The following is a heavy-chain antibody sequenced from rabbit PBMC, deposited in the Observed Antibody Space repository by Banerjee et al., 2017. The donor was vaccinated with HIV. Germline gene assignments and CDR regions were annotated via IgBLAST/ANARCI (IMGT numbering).Heavy chain of an antibody. V-gene: IGHV1S45*01. CDR1: GFTLSNNYV. CDR3: VRETEAYAGAAGYTYYFDL. J-gene: IGHJ4*01. D-gene: IGHD6-1*01. CDR2: IGTSSGNT. Sequence: QEQLVESGGGLVKPEGSLTLTCTASGFTLSNNYVMCWVRQAPGKGLEWIGCIGTSSGNTYYASWSKGRFTITKTSSTTVTLQMTSLAAADTATYFCVRETEAYAGAAGYTYYFDLWGQGTLVTVS.